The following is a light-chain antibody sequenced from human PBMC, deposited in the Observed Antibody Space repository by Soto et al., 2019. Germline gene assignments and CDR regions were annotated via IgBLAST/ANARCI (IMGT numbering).Light chain of an antibody. CDR3: GTWDSFLRGV. V-gene: IGLV1-51*01. CDR2: DND. J-gene: IGLJ2*01. Sequence: QSVLTQPPSVSAAPGQKVTISCSGRRSDIGNHGVSWYQQFPGTPPKLLIYDNDKRPSGIPDRFSGSKSGTSATLGITGLQTWDEADYYCGTWDSFLRGVFGGGTKLTVL. CDR1: RSDIGNHG.